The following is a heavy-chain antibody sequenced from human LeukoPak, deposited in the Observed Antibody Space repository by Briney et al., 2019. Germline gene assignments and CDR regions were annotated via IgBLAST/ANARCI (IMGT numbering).Heavy chain of an antibody. CDR3: ARDQSVRYFDWSFDY. J-gene: IGHJ4*02. CDR1: GFTFSSYA. V-gene: IGHV3-30-3*01. CDR2: ISYDGSNK. Sequence: PGRSLRLSCAASGFTFSSYAMHWVRQAPGKGLEWVAVISYDGSNKYYADSVKGRFTISRDNSKNTLYLQMNSLRAEDTAVYYCARDQSVRYFDWSFDYWGQETLVTVSS. D-gene: IGHD3-9*01.